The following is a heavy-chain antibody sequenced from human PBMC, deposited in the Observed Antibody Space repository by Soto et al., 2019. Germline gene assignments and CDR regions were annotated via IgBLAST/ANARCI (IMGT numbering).Heavy chain of an antibody. J-gene: IGHJ4*02. V-gene: IGHV4-59*01. Sequence: QVQLQESGPGLVKPSETLSLTCTVSGGSISSYYWSWIRQPPGKGLEWIGYIYYSGSTNYNPSLKSRVTISVDTSKNQCSLKLSSVTAADTAVYYCARVRGSPVAYYFDYWGQGTLVTVSS. CDR3: ARVRGSPVAYYFDY. D-gene: IGHD6-19*01. CDR1: GGSISSYY. CDR2: IYYSGST.